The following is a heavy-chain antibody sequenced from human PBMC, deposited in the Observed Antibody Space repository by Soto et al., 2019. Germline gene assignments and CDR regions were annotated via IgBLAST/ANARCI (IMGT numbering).Heavy chain of an antibody. V-gene: IGHV1-69*04. CDR1: GYTFTSYA. CDR2: IIPILGIA. Sequence: ASVKVSCKASGYTFTSYAMHWVRQAPGQGLEWMGRIIPILGIANYAQKFQGRVTITADKSTSTAYMELSSLRSEDTAVYYCARVRSSSSFPEYFQHWGQGTLVTVS. CDR3: ARVRSSSSFPEYFQH. J-gene: IGHJ1*01. D-gene: IGHD6-6*01.